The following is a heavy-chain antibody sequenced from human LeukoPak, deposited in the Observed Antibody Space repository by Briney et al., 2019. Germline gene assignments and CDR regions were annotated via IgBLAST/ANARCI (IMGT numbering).Heavy chain of an antibody. Sequence: VKVSCKASAYTFTGYHIHWVRQAPGQGLEWMGWISTNTGNPTYAQGFTGRFVFSLDTSVSTAYLQISSLKAEDTAVYYCARDAATINFDSWGQGTLVTVSS. J-gene: IGHJ4*02. D-gene: IGHD5-24*01. CDR1: AYTFTGYH. CDR2: ISTNTGNP. CDR3: ARDAATINFDS. V-gene: IGHV7-4-1*02.